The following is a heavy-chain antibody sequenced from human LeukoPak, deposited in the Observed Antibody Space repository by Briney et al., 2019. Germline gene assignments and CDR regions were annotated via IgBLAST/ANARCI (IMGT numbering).Heavy chain of an antibody. J-gene: IGHJ3*02. CDR3: ARGANTVLRYFDWVAFDI. CDR2: INHSGST. D-gene: IGHD3-9*01. Sequence: SETLSLTCAVYGGSFSGYYWSWIRQPPGKGLEWIGEINHSGSTNYNPSLKSRVTISVDTSKNQFSLKLSSVTAADTAVYYCARGANTVLRYFDWVAFDIWGQGTMVTVSS. CDR1: GGSFSGYY. V-gene: IGHV4-34*01.